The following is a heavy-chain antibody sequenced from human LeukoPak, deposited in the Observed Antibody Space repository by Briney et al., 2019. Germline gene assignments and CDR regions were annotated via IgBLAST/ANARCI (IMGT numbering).Heavy chain of an antibody. D-gene: IGHD3-22*01. V-gene: IGHV3-23*01. J-gene: IGHJ4*02. CDR3: AKDLVSSGYAY. CDR2: ISGSAIST. Sequence: GGSLRLSCAASGFTFSSYAMHWVRQAPGKGLEWVSSISGSAISTYYADSVKGRFTISRDNSRNTLYLQMNSLRAEDTAVYYCAKDLVSSGYAYWGQGTLVTVSS. CDR1: GFTFSSYA.